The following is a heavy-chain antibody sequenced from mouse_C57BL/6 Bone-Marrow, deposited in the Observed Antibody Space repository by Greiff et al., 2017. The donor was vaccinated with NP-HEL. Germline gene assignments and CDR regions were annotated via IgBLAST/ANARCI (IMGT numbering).Heavy chain of an antibody. J-gene: IGHJ3*01. Sequence: VHVKQSGPELVKPGASVKMSCKASGYTFTDYNMHWVKQSHGKSLEWIGYINPNNGGTSYNQKFKGKATLTVNKSSSTAYMELRSLTSEDSAVYYCARVRGKAWFAYWGQGTLVTVSA. CDR2: INPNNGGT. V-gene: IGHV1-22*01. CDR3: ARVRGKAWFAY. CDR1: GYTFTDYN.